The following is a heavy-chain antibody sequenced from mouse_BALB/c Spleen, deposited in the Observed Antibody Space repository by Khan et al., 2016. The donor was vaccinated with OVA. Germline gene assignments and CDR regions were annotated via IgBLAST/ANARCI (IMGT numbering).Heavy chain of an antibody. CDR1: GYSITSGYF. V-gene: IGHV3-6*02. CDR3: ARGGSSGPAWFAY. CDR2: IRYDGNS. D-gene: IGHD3-1*01. Sequence: EVQLQESGPGLVKPSQSLSLTCSVTGYSITSGYFWNWIRQFPGNKLEWMGYIRYDGNSNYNPSLKNRISINSDTSKNQVFLKLNSVTTEDTSTFYCARGGSSGPAWFAYWGQGTLVTVSA. J-gene: IGHJ3*01.